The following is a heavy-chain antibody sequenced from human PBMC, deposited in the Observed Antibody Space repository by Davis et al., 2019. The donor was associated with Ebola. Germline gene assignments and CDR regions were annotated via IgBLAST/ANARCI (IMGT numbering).Heavy chain of an antibody. D-gene: IGHD2-2*02. V-gene: IGHV3-15*01. CDR2: IKSKTDGGTT. CDR1: GFTFSNAS. Sequence: GESLKISCAASGFTFSNASRSWVRQAPGKGLEWVGRIKSKTDGGTTDYAAPVKGRFTISRDDSKNTLYLQMNSLKTEDTAVYYCTTGVDCSSTSCYKDYWGQGTLVTVSS. J-gene: IGHJ4*02. CDR3: TTGVDCSSTSCYKDY.